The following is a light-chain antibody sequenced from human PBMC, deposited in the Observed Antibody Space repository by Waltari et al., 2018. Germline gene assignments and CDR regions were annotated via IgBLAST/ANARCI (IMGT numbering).Light chain of an antibody. CDR1: QSIGRT. CDR2: GAS. V-gene: IGKV3-20*01. Sequence: EVVLTQSPGTLSLSHGERDTLSCRASQSIGRTLTWYQQKPGQSPRLLMYGASIRAAGIPDRFNGSGSGTDFILTITRLEPEDFAVYYCQNYERLPVTFGQGTKVEIK. CDR3: QNYERLPVT. J-gene: IGKJ1*01.